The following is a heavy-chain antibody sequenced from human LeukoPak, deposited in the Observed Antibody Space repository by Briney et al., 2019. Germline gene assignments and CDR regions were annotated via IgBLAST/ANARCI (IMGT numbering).Heavy chain of an antibody. D-gene: IGHD3-10*01. Sequence: SETLSLTCTVSGGSISSYYWSWIRQPPGKGLEWIGYIYYSGSTNYNPSLKSRVTISVDTSKNQFSLKLSSVTAADTAVYYCARLFYGSGHSFDYWGQGTLVTVSS. CDR1: GGSISSYY. J-gene: IGHJ4*02. V-gene: IGHV4-59*01. CDR3: ARLFYGSGHSFDY. CDR2: IYYSGST.